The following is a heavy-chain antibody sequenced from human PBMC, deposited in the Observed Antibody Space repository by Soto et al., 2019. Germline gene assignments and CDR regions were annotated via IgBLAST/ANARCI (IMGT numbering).Heavy chain of an antibody. V-gene: IGHV3-30-3*01. CDR1: GFTFSSYA. D-gene: IGHD3-3*01. CDR2: ISYDGSNK. J-gene: IGHJ4*02. CDR3: ARGFTIFGVVTQRLSGYLDY. Sequence: GGSLRLSCAASGFTFSSYAMHWVRQAPGKGLEWVAVISYDGSNKYYADSVKGRFTISRDNSKNTLYLQMNSLRAEDTAVYYCARGFTIFGVVTQRLSGYLDYWGQGTLVTVSS.